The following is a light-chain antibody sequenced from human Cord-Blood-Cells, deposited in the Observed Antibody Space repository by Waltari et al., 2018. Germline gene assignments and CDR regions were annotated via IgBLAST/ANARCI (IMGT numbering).Light chain of an antibody. V-gene: IGLV2-11*01. Sequence: QSALTQPRSVSGSPGQSVTISCTGPSSDVGGYQFVSWYQQHPAKAPKLMIYNVSKRPSGVPDRFSGSKSGNTASLTISGLQAEDEADYYCCSYAGSYVFGTGTKVTVL. CDR1: SSDVGGYQF. CDR3: CSYAGSYV. J-gene: IGLJ1*01. CDR2: NVS.